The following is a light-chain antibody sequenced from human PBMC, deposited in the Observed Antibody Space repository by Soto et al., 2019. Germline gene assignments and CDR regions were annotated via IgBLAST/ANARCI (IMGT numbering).Light chain of an antibody. Sequence: DIVMTQSPLSLPVTPGEPASISCRSSQSLLHSNGYNYLDWYLQKPGQSPQLLIYLGYNRASGVPDRFSGSGSSTDFTLKISRVEAEDVGVYYCMQALQTPYTFGQGTKLEIK. CDR1: QSLLHSNGYNY. J-gene: IGKJ2*01. V-gene: IGKV2-28*01. CDR2: LGY. CDR3: MQALQTPYT.